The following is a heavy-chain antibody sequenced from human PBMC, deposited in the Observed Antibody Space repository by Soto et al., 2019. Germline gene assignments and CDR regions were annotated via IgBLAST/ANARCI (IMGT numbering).Heavy chain of an antibody. J-gene: IGHJ3*02. Sequence: SETLSLTCTVSGGSINNGDYYWSWIRQPPEKGLEWIGYIYYSGSTYYNPSLKSRVTISVDTSKNQFSLKLSSVTAADTAVYYCARRYGGAFDIWGQGTMVTVSS. CDR2: IYYSGST. CDR3: ARRYGGAFDI. CDR1: GGSINNGDYY. V-gene: IGHV4-30-4*01. D-gene: IGHD3-10*01.